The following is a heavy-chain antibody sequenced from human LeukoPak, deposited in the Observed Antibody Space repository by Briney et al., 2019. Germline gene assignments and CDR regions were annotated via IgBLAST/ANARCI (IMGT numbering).Heavy chain of an antibody. Sequence: ASVKVSCKASGYTFTSYGINWLRQATGQGLEWMGWMKPNSGNTGYAQKFQGRVTMTRNTSINTAYMELSSLRSEDTAVYYCAKDPGGITGTTGLLDYWGQGTLVTVSS. V-gene: IGHV1-8*01. J-gene: IGHJ4*02. CDR1: GYTFTSYG. D-gene: IGHD1-20*01. CDR3: AKDPGGITGTTGLLDY. CDR2: MKPNSGNT.